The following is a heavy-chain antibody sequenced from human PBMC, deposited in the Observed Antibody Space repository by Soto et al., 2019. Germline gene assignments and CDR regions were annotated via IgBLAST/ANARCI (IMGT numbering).Heavy chain of an antibody. D-gene: IGHD6-19*01. J-gene: IGHJ4*02. Sequence: VQLVESGGGVVQPGRSLRLSCAASGFTFSDYAMHWVRQAPGKGLEWVSVVSHDGRNTHYADSVKGRFTISRDSSKNTVSMEMTRLKAEDTAVYYCAKGGRQWLVTSDFNYWGPGALVTVSS. CDR1: GFTFSDYA. CDR3: AKGGRQWLVTSDFNY. V-gene: IGHV3-30*18. CDR2: VSHDGRNT.